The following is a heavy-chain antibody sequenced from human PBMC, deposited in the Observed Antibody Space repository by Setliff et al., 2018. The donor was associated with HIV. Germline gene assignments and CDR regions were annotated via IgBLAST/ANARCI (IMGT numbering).Heavy chain of an antibody. CDR1: GGSFSGYY. CDR2: INHSGST. Sequence: LSLTCAVYGGSFSGYYWSWIRQPPGKGLEWIGEINHSGSTNYNPSLKSRVTISVDTSENQFSLKLSSVTAADTAVYYCARGNAYPGIQLVDYWGQGTLVPSPQ. CDR3: ARGNAYPGIQLVDY. J-gene: IGHJ4*02. V-gene: IGHV4-34*01. D-gene: IGHD5-18*01.